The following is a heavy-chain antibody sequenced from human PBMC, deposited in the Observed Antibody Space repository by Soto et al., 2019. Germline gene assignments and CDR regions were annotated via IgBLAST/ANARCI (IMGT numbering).Heavy chain of an antibody. CDR2: IYYSGST. V-gene: IGHV4-39*02. CDR3: ARLEYYYDSTGSKVPYYFDY. D-gene: IGHD3-22*01. J-gene: IGHJ4*02. CDR1: GGSISTSSYY. Sequence: SETLSLTCTVSGGSISTSSYYWGWIRQPPGKGLEWIGTIYYSGSTSYNPSLKSRVTISVDTSKNHFSLKLSSVTAADTAVYYCARLEYYYDSTGSKVPYYFDYWGQGILVTVSS.